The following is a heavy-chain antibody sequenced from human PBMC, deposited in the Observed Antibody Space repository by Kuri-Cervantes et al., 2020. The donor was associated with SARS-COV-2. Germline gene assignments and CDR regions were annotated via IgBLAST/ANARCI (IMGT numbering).Heavy chain of an antibody. Sequence: SLKISCAASGFTFDDYAMHWVRQAPGKGLEWVSGISWNSGSIGYADSVKGRFTISRDNAGNSLYLQMDGLRAEDTAVYYCVRRVAGSSTWYGDCWGQGILVTVSS. CDR1: GFTFDDYA. CDR2: ISWNSGSI. D-gene: IGHD6-13*01. J-gene: IGHJ4*02. V-gene: IGHV3-9*01. CDR3: VRRVAGSSTWYGDC.